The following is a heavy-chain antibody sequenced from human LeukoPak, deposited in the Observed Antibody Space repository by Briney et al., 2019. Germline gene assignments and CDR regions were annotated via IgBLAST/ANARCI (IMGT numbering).Heavy chain of an antibody. J-gene: IGHJ4*02. V-gene: IGHV3-7*01. CDR1: GFTFSNAW. D-gene: IGHD3/OR15-3a*01. Sequence: GGSLRLSCAASGFTFSNAWMSWVRQAPGKGLEWVANIKQDGSEKYYVDSVKGRFTISRDNAKNSLYLQMNSLRAEDTAVYYCASGPTRTGRDYWGQGTLVTVSS. CDR3: ASGPTRTGRDY. CDR2: IKQDGSEK.